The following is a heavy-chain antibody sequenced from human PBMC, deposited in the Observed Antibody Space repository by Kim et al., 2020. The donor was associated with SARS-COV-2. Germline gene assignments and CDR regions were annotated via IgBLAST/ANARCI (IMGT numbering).Heavy chain of an antibody. CDR2: IIPIFGTA. CDR1: GGTFSSYA. V-gene: IGHV1-69*13. D-gene: IGHD3-3*01. CDR3: AREGTARFLEWLPLGYYDSSDYYFDY. Sequence: SVKVSCKASGGTFSSYAISWVRQAPGQGLEWMGGIIPIFGTANYAQKFQGRVTITADESTSTAYMELSSLRSEDTAVYYCAREGTARFLEWLPLGYYDSSDYYFDYWGQGTLVTVSS. J-gene: IGHJ4*02.